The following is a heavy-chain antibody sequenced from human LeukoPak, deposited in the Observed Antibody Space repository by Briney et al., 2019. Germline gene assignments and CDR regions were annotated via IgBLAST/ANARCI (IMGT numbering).Heavy chain of an antibody. CDR3: ARLSRAAAVDPSDY. Sequence: SETLSLTCTVSGGSISSSSYYWGWIHQPPGKGLEWIGSIYYSGSTYYNPSLKSRVTISVDTSKNQFSLKLSSVTAADTAVYYCARLSRAAAVDPSDYWGQGTLVIVSS. D-gene: IGHD6-13*01. V-gene: IGHV4-39*01. J-gene: IGHJ4*02. CDR2: IYYSGST. CDR1: GGSISSSSYY.